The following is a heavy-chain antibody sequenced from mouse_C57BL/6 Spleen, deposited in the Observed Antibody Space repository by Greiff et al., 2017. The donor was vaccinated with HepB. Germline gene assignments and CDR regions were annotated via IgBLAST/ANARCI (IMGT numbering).Heavy chain of an antibody. D-gene: IGHD1-2*01. CDR2: IDPSDSYT. J-gene: IGHJ3*01. V-gene: IGHV1-69*01. CDR1: GYTFTSYW. CDR3: ARPATAEGFAY. Sequence: VQLQQPGAELVMPGASVKLSCKASGYTFTSYWMHWVKQRPGQGLEWIGEIDPSDSYTNYNQKFKGKSTLTVDKSSSTAYMQLSSLTSEDSAVYYCARPATAEGFAYWGQGTLVTVSA.